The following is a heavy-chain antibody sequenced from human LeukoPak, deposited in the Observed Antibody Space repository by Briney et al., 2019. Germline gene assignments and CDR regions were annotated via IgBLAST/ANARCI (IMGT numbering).Heavy chain of an antibody. Sequence: SQTLSLTCAVSGGSISSGGYSWSWIRQPPGKGLEWIGYIYHSGSTNYNPSLKSRVTMSVDTSKNQFSLKLSSVTAADTAVYYCARLVYSSSWYEGRWFDPWGQGTLVTVSS. CDR1: GGSISSGGYS. J-gene: IGHJ5*02. D-gene: IGHD6-13*01. CDR2: IYHSGST. V-gene: IGHV4-30-2*01. CDR3: ARLVYSSSWYEGRWFDP.